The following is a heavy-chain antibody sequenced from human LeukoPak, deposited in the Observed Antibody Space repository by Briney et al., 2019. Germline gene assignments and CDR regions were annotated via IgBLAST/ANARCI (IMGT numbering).Heavy chain of an antibody. Sequence: SETLSLTCTVSGGSISSGGYYWSWIRQHPGKGLEWFGYIYYSGSTYYNPSLKSRVTISVDTSKNQFSLKLSSVTAADTAVYYCARSGGTGAYYYDSSGYYYFDYWGQGTLVTVSS. CDR3: ARSGGTGAYYYDSSGYYYFDY. J-gene: IGHJ4*02. CDR2: IYYSGST. CDR1: GGSISSGGYY. V-gene: IGHV4-31*03. D-gene: IGHD3-22*01.